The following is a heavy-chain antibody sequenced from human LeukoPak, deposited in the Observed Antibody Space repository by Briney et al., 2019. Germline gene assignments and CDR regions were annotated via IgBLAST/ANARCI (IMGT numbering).Heavy chain of an antibody. Sequence: GGSLRLSCAASGFTFSSYEMNWVRQAPGKGLEWVSYISSSGSTIYYADSVRGRFTISRDNAKNSLYLQMNSLRAEDTAVYYCARRYCSSTSCLLDYWGQGTLVTVSS. D-gene: IGHD2-2*01. V-gene: IGHV3-48*03. CDR1: GFTFSSYE. CDR3: ARRYCSSTSCLLDY. J-gene: IGHJ4*02. CDR2: ISSSGSTI.